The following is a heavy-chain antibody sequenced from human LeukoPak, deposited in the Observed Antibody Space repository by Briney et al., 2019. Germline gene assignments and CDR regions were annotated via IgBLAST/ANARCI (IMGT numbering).Heavy chain of an antibody. D-gene: IGHD5-24*01. Sequence: GGSLRLSCAASGFTFTNYAMNWVRQAPGKGLEWVSTISPSGADTYYADSAKGRSTISRDISKNTLCLQMNSLRAEDTAVYYCARRAYNWGAFDFWGQGTMITVSS. J-gene: IGHJ3*01. CDR2: ISPSGADT. V-gene: IGHV3-23*01. CDR3: ARRAYNWGAFDF. CDR1: GFTFTNYA.